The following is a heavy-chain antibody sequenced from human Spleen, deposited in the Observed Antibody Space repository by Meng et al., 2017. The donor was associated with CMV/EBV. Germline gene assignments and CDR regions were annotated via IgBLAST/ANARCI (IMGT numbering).Heavy chain of an antibody. Sequence: SETLSLTCTVSGGSVSSGSYYWSWIRQPPGKGLEWIGYIYYSGSTYYNPSLKSRVTISVDTSKNQFSLKLSSVTAADTAVYYCARGLYCSSTSCDPRGVWFDPWGQGTLVTVSS. CDR1: GGSVSSGSYY. CDR2: IYYSGST. V-gene: IGHV4-61*01. J-gene: IGHJ5*02. CDR3: ARGLYCSSTSCDPRGVWFDP. D-gene: IGHD2-2*01.